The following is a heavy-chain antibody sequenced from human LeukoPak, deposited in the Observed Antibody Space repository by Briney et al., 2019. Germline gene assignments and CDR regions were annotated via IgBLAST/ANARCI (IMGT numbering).Heavy chain of an antibody. J-gene: IGHJ5*02. CDR3: AKSDWFDP. CDR1: GFTFSNYW. CDR2: IKNDGSSA. Sequence: SGGSLRLSCATSGFTFSNYWMSWLRQAPGKGLVWVSRIKNDGSSATYAESVKGRFTISRDNARNTLYLQMNSLRVDDTAVYYCAKSDWFDPWGRESWSPSPQ. V-gene: IGHV3-74*01.